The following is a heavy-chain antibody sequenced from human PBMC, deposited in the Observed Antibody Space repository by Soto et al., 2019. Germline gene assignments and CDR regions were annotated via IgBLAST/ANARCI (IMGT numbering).Heavy chain of an antibody. CDR2: IIPIFGTA. J-gene: IGHJ6*02. CDR3: ARDSSNYVSLPNYYYYGMDV. D-gene: IGHD4-4*01. V-gene: IGHV1-69*12. Sequence: QVQLVQSGAEVKKPGSSVKVSCKASGGTFSSYAISWVRQAPGQGLEWMGGIIPIFGTANYAQKFQGRVTITADESTSTAYMELSSLRSEDTAVYCCARDSSNYVSLPNYYYYGMDVWGQGTKVTVSS. CDR1: GGTFSSYA.